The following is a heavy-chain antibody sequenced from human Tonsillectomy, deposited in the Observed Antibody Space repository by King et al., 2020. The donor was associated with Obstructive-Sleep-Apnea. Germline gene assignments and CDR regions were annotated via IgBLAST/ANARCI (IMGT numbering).Heavy chain of an antibody. D-gene: IGHD1-26*01. Sequence: TLKESGPTLVKPTQTLTLTCTFSGFSLSTSGVGVGWIRQPPGKAPEWLALIYWDDDRRYSPSLKSRLTITKDTSKNQVVLTMTNMDPVDTAKYFCSHSPIEWELPQTTGYFDYWGQGTLVTVSS. CDR1: GFSLSTSGVG. CDR2: IYWDDDR. J-gene: IGHJ4*02. V-gene: IGHV2-5*02. CDR3: SHSPIEWELPQTTGYFDY.